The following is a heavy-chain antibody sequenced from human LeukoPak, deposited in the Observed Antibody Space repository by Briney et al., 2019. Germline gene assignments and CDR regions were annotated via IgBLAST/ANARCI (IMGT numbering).Heavy chain of an antibody. CDR1: GYTFTSYG. D-gene: IGHD5-18*01. CDR3: ARVDAALETLFDS. V-gene: IGHV1-18*01. CDR2: ISAYNGNT. J-gene: IGHJ4*02. Sequence: GASVKVSCKASGYTFTSYGITWVRQAPGQGLEWMGWISAYNGNTNYAQNLQGRVTMTTDTSTNTAYMELRSLRSDDTAVYYCARVDAALETLFDSWGQGTLVTVSS.